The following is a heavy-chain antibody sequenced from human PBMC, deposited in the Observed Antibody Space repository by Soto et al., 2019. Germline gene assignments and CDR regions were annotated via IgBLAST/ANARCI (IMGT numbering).Heavy chain of an antibody. D-gene: IGHD3-3*01. V-gene: IGHV5-51*01. CDR1: GYSFTSYW. Sequence: GESLKISCKGSGYSFTSYWIGWVRQMPGKGLEWMGIIYPGDSDTRYSPSFQGQVTISADKSISTAYLQWSSLKASDTAMYYCARHESITIFGVVTPSKFDYWGQGTLVT. CDR3: ARHESITIFGVVTPSKFDY. J-gene: IGHJ4*02. CDR2: IYPGDSDT.